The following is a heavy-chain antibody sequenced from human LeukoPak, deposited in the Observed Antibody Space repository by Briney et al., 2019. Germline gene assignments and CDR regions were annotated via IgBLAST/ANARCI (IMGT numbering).Heavy chain of an antibody. CDR1: GYTFTGYY. CDR3: ARGQLWLPVDY. D-gene: IGHD5-18*01. V-gene: IGHV1-2*06. CDR2: INPNSGGT. J-gene: IGHJ4*02. Sequence: ASVKVSCKASGYTFTGYYMHWVRHAPGQGLEWMGRINPNSGGTNYAQKFQGRVTMTRDTSISTADMELSSLRSDDAAVYYCARGQLWLPVDYWGQGTLVTVSS.